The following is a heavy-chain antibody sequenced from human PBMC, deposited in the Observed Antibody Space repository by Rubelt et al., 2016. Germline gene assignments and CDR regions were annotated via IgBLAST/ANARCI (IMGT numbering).Heavy chain of an antibody. Sequence: KGLEWVAVIWYDGSNKYYADSVKGRFTISRDNSKNTLYLQMNSLRAEDTAVYYCARGLNYYDSSGYYLSYPYYFDYWGQGTLVTVSS. CDR2: IWYDGSNK. V-gene: IGHV3-33*01. J-gene: IGHJ4*02. D-gene: IGHD3-22*01. CDR3: ARGLNYYDSSGYYLSYPYYFDY.